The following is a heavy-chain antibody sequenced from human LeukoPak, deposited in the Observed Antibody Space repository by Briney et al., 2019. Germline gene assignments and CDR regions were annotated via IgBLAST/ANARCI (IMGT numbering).Heavy chain of an antibody. Sequence: PGGSLRLSCAASGFTFSSYAMHWVRQAPGKGLGGVAVISYDGSNKYYADSVKGRFTISTDNSKNTLFLQMNSLRAEDTAVYYCARWFCSSTSCYYDYWGQGTLVTVSS. CDR2: ISYDGSNK. CDR1: GFTFSSYA. J-gene: IGHJ4*02. V-gene: IGHV3-30*14. CDR3: ARWFCSSTSCYYDY. D-gene: IGHD2-2*01.